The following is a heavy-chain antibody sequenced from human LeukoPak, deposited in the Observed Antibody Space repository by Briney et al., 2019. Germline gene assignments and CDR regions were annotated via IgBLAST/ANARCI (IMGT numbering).Heavy chain of an antibody. CDR3: ARDQGDSSSWYSVYYYYYYGMDV. Sequence: GASVKVSCKASGYTFTSYGISWVRQAPGQGLEWMGWINAYNGNTNYAQKLQGRVTMTTDTSTSTAYMELRSLRSDDTAVYYCARDQGDSSSWYSVYYYYYYGMDVWGQGTTVTVSS. D-gene: IGHD6-13*01. CDR2: INAYNGNT. V-gene: IGHV1-18*01. CDR1: GYTFTSYG. J-gene: IGHJ6*02.